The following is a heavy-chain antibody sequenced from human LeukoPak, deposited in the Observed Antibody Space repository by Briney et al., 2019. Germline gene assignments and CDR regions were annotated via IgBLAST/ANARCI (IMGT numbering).Heavy chain of an antibody. D-gene: IGHD6-6*01. V-gene: IGHV4-59*01. CDR1: GGSISSYY. Sequence: KASETLSLTCTVSGGSISSYYWSWIRQPPGKGLEWIGYIYYSGSTNYNPSLKSRVTISVDTSKNQFSLKLSSVTAADTAVYYCARGGQSLGSSSSYVYWGQGTLVTVSS. J-gene: IGHJ4*02. CDR2: IYYSGST. CDR3: ARGGQSLGSSSSYVY.